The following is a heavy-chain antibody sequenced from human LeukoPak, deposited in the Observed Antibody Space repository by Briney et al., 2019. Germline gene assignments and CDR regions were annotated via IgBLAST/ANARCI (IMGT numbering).Heavy chain of an antibody. D-gene: IGHD6-13*01. V-gene: IGHV4-59*01. CDR3: AGYSSTWPKYYFDS. CDR1: GGSISSYY. Sequence: SETLALTCTVYGGSISSYYWSWLRQPPDKGLEWIGYSYYTGSTNYNPSLKSRVTISVDTSKNQFSLKLSSVTAADTAVYYCAGYSSTWPKYYFDSWGQGTLVTVSS. J-gene: IGHJ4*02. CDR2: SYYTGST.